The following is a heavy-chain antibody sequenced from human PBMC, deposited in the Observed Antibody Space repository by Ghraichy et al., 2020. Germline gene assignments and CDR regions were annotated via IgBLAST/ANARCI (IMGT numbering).Heavy chain of an antibody. J-gene: IGHJ5*02. CDR3: AKDGLRGYDSSDVPYWFDP. Sequence: GESLNISCAASGFTFSSYAMSWVRQAPGKGLEWVSAISGSGGSTYYADSVKGRFTISRDNSKNTLYLQMNSLRAEDTAVYYCAKDGLRGYDSSDVPYWFDPWGQGTLVTVSS. V-gene: IGHV3-23*01. CDR2: ISGSGGST. D-gene: IGHD3-22*01. CDR1: GFTFSSYA.